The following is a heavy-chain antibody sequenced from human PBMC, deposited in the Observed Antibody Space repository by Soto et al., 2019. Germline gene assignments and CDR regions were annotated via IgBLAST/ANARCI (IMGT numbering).Heavy chain of an antibody. V-gene: IGHV3-74*01. CDR3: ARLGYGDYHFAQ. CDR2: INSDGIRK. D-gene: IGHD4-17*01. CDR1: GFSFSSYW. J-gene: IGHJ4*02. Sequence: EVQLVESGGGLVQPGGSLRLSCAASGFSFSSYWMHWVRQGPGKGLVWVSRINSDGIRKSYADSVKDRFTISRDNAKSTLYLQMNSLRAEDTAVYYCARLGYGDYHFAQWGQGDLVTVSS.